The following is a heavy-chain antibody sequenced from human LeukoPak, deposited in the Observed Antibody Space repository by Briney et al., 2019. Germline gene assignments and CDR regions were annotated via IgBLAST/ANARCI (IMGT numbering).Heavy chain of an antibody. Sequence: GGSLRLSCVGSGFTSIAYALTWARQAPGKGLEWVSGISGGGVTTYYADSVKGRFTISRDNSKNTVYLQMNSLRVEDTAVYYCAKGNKYCSSTSCYSAYWGQGTLVTVSS. D-gene: IGHD2-2*02. CDR1: GFTSIAYA. J-gene: IGHJ4*02. CDR2: ISGGGVTT. V-gene: IGHV3-23*01. CDR3: AKGNKYCSSTSCYSAY.